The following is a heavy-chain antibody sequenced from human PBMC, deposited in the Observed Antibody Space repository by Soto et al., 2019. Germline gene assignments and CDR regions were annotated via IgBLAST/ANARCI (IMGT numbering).Heavy chain of an antibody. CDR2: IYHSGST. CDR3: ARDRGTAMVLDP. V-gene: IGHV4-31*03. Sequence: SETLSLTCTVSGGSISSNGYYWNWIRQYPGKGLEWIGYIYHSGSTYYNPSLKSRVTISLDTSKNRFSLNLSSVTAADTAIYYCARDRGTAMVLDPWGQGTLVSVS. D-gene: IGHD5-18*01. CDR1: GGSISSNGYY. J-gene: IGHJ5*02.